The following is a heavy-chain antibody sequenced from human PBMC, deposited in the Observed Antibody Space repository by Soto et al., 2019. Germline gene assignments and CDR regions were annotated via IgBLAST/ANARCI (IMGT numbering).Heavy chain of an antibody. CDR1: GYTFTSYD. J-gene: IGHJ6*03. Sequence: VKVSCKASGYTFTSYDINWVRQATGQGLEWMGWMNPNSGNTGYAQKFQGRVTMTRNTSISTAYMELSSLRSEDTAVYYCARERSFAYYYYYYMDVWGKGTTVTVSS. CDR2: MNPNSGNT. D-gene: IGHD3-3*01. CDR3: ARERSFAYYYYYYMDV. V-gene: IGHV1-8*01.